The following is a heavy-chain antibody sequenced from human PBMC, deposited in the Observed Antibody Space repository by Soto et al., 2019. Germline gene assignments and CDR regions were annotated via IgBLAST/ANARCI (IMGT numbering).Heavy chain of an antibody. V-gene: IGHV3-33*01. CDR3: AREGSSWPKDAFDI. J-gene: IGHJ3*02. D-gene: IGHD6-13*01. CDR1: GFTFSSYG. CDR2: IWYDGSNK. Sequence: ESGGGVVQPGRSLRLSCAASGFTFSSYGMHWVRQAPGKGLEWVAVIWYDGSNKYYADSVKGRFTISRDNSKNTLYLQMNSLRAEDTAVYYCAREGSSWPKDAFDIWGQGTMVTVSS.